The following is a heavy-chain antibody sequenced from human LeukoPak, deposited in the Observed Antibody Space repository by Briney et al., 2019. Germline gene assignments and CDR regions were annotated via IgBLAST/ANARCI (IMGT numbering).Heavy chain of an antibody. J-gene: IGHJ4*02. CDR1: GYTFTNYD. CDR3: ARVTGGIDY. CDR2: MNLKSGYT. V-gene: IGHV1-8*01. Sequence: GASVKVSCKASGYTFTNYDINWVRQATGQGVEWMGWMNLKSGYTGYAQKFQGRVTMTRDTSISTAYMELGSLRSEDTAVYYCARVTGGIDYWGQGTLVTVSS. D-gene: IGHD7-27*01.